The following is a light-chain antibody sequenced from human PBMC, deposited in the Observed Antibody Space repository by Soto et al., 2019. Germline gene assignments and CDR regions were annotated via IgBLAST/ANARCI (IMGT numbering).Light chain of an antibody. Sequence: EIVLTQSPATLSLSPGERATLSCRASQSVSSYLAWYQQKPGQAPRLLIYDAANRATGIPARFSGSGSGTYFTLTISSLEPEDFAVYYCQQNTNCPRYTFVQGTKLEIK. CDR1: QSVSSY. J-gene: IGKJ2*01. CDR2: DAA. V-gene: IGKV3-11*01. CDR3: QQNTNCPRYT.